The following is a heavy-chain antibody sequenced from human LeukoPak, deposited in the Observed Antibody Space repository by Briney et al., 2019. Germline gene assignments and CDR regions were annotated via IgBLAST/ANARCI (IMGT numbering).Heavy chain of an antibody. CDR2: ISGSGGST. Sequence: GGSLRLSCAASGFTFSSYAMSWVRQAPGKGLEWVSAISGSGGSTYYADSVKGRFTISRDNSKNTLYLQMNGLRAEDTAVYYCAKDGALVVVPAAIQGAFDIWGQGTMVTVSS. V-gene: IGHV3-23*01. J-gene: IGHJ3*02. CDR1: GFTFSSYA. D-gene: IGHD2-2*02. CDR3: AKDGALVVVPAAIQGAFDI.